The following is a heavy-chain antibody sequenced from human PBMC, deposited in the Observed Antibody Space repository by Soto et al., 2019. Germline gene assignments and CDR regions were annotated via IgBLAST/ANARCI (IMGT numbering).Heavy chain of an antibody. V-gene: IGHV1-46*01. D-gene: IGHD5-12*01. Sequence: GASVKVSCKAHGYTFTTSYVNWVRQAPGQGLEWMGIILPSSGSTSYAQNFQGRVTMTRDTSTSTVYMELTSLRIEDTAVYYCARARGYSFGLPQNWFDPWGQGTPVTVS. CDR3: ARARGYSFGLPQNWFDP. CDR1: GYTFTTSY. CDR2: ILPSSGST. J-gene: IGHJ5*02.